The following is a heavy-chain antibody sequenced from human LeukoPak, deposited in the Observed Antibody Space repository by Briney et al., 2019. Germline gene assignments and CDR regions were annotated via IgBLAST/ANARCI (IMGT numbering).Heavy chain of an antibody. J-gene: IGHJ4*02. D-gene: IGHD3-9*01. Sequence: AGGSLRLSCAASGFTFSSYAMSWVRQAPGKGLEWVSAISGSGGSTYYADSVKGRSTISRDNSKNTLYLQMNSLRAEDTAVYYCAKDLDPHYDILTGFDYWGQGTLVTVSS. CDR2: ISGSGGST. CDR3: AKDLDPHYDILTGFDY. V-gene: IGHV3-23*01. CDR1: GFTFSSYA.